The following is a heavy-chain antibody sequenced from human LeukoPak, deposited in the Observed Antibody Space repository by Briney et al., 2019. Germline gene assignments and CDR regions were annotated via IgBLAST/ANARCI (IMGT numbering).Heavy chain of an antibody. CDR2: ISVYNGNT. D-gene: IGHD5-12*01. CDR1: GYTFTSYG. V-gene: IGHV1-18*01. J-gene: IGHJ4*02. Sequence: GASVKVSRKASGYTFTSYGITWVRQAPGQGLEWMGWISVYNGNTNYAQKLQDRVTMTTDTSTSTAYMELRSLRSDDTAVYYCARGYRGSPTCNELDYWGQGTLVTVSS. CDR3: ARGYRGSPTCNELDY.